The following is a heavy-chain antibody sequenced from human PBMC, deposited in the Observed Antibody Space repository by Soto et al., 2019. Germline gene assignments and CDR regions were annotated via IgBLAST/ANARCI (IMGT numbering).Heavy chain of an antibody. CDR3: ARCGGDCYFMPYYFDY. CDR1: GFTFSSYS. J-gene: IGHJ4*02. Sequence: PGGSLRLSCAASGFTFSSYSMNWVRQAPGKGLEWVSSISSSSSYIYYADSVKGRFTISRDNAKNSLYLQMNSLRAEDTAVYYCARCGGDCYFMPYYFDYWGQGTLVTVSS. V-gene: IGHV3-21*01. D-gene: IGHD2-21*02. CDR2: ISSSSSYI.